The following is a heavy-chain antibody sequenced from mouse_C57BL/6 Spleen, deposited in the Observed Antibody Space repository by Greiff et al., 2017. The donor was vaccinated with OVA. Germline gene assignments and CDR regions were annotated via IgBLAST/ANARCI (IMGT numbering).Heavy chain of an antibody. J-gene: IGHJ3*01. Sequence: VQLQQPGAELVMPGASVKLSCKASGYTFTSYWMHWVKQRPGQGLEWIGEIDPSDSYTNYNQKFKGKSTLTVDKSSSTAYMQLSSLTSEDSAVYYCASIYYGNAWFAYWGQGTLVTVSA. CDR2: IDPSDSYT. V-gene: IGHV1-69*01. CDR1: GYTFTSYW. CDR3: ASIYYGNAWFAY. D-gene: IGHD2-1*01.